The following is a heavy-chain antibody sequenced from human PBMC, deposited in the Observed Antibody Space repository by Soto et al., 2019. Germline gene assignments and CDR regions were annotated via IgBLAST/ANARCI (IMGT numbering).Heavy chain of an antibody. Sequence: QVQLVQSGAEVKKPGASVKVSCKASGYTITSYNINWVRQAPGQGLEWMGWMNPNTGETGSTEKFEGRVSMTRDISEATASMELSSLTSDDTGVYYCARQGSQYGSGNYLHWGQGTLVTVSS. V-gene: IGHV1-8*01. CDR2: MNPNTGET. CDR3: ARQGSQYGSGNYLH. CDR1: GYTITSYN. D-gene: IGHD3-10*01. J-gene: IGHJ4*02.